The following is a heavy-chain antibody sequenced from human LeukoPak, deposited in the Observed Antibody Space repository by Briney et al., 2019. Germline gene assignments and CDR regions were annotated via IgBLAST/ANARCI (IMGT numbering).Heavy chain of an antibody. J-gene: IGHJ3*02. CDR2: FDPEDGET. D-gene: IGHD3-22*01. CDR3: ARDPGNYYNSSGYYYGAFDI. V-gene: IGHV1-24*01. CDR1: GYTLTELS. Sequence: ASVKVSCKVSGYTLTELSMHWVRQAPGKGLEWMGGFDPEDGETIYAQKFQGRVTMTEDTSTDTAYMELSSLRSEDTAVYYCARDPGNYYNSSGYYYGAFDIWGQGTMVTVSS.